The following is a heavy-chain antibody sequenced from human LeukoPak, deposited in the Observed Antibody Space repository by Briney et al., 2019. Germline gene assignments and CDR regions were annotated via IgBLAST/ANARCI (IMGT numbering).Heavy chain of an antibody. D-gene: IGHD3-22*01. Sequence: GGSLRLSCAASGFTFSSYAMHWVRQAPGKGLEWVAVISYDGSNKYYADSVKGRFTISRDNSKNTLYLQMNSLRAEDTAVYYCARDTGDSSGYYFDYWGQETLVTVSS. CDR3: ARDTGDSSGYYFDY. J-gene: IGHJ4*02. CDR1: GFTFSSYA. V-gene: IGHV3-30*01. CDR2: ISYDGSNK.